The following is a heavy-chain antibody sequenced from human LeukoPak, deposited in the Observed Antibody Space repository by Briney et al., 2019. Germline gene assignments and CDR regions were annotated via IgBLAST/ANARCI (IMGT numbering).Heavy chain of an antibody. D-gene: IGHD4-23*01. Sequence: GGSLRLSCAASGFTVSSNYMSWVRQAPGKGLEWVSVIYSGGSTYYADSAKDRFTISRDNSKNTLYLQRNSLRAEDTAVYYCARVSSGGTKSHAFDIWGQGTMVTVSS. CDR2: IYSGGST. J-gene: IGHJ3*02. V-gene: IGHV3-53*01. CDR3: ARVSSGGTKSHAFDI. CDR1: GFTVSSNY.